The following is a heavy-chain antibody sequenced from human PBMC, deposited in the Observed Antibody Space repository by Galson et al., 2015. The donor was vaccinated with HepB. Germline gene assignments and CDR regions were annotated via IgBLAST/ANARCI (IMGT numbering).Heavy chain of an antibody. V-gene: IGHV4-61*02. Sequence: TLSLTCTVSGGSISGESYYWSWIRQPAGKGLEWIGRIYASGTTTYNPPLQSRVTMSVDTSKNQFPLNLNSVTAADTAVYYCARRLAVWGRGTTVTVSS. CDR1: GGSISGESYY. J-gene: IGHJ6*04. CDR3: ARRLAV. CDR2: IYASGTT.